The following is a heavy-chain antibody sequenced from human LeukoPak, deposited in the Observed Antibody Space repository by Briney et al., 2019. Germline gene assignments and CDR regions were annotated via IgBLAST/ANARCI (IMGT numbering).Heavy chain of an antibody. CDR2: ISYDGSNK. CDR3: ARAEPDSGTTVDY. V-gene: IGHV3-30*19. J-gene: IGHJ4*02. CDR1: GFTFRSYG. Sequence: GGSLRLSCAASGFTFRSYGMHWVRQAPGKGLEWVAVISYDGSNKYYADSVKGRFTISRDNSKNTLYLQMNSLRAEDTAVYYCARAEPDSGTTVDYWGQGTLVTVSS. D-gene: IGHD1-26*01.